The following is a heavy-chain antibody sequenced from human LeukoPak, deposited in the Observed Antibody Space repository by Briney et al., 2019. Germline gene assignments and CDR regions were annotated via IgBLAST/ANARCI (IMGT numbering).Heavy chain of an antibody. D-gene: IGHD2-15*01. CDR1: GYSISSGYY. J-gene: IGHJ5*02. Sequence: LSLTCTVSGYSISSGYYWGWIRQPPGRGLEWVSGISWNSGSIGYADSEKGRFTISRDNAKNSLYLQMNSLRAEDTALYYCAKDSRAGYSEGYCSGGSCYSWFDPWGQGTLVTVSS. V-gene: IGHV3-9*01. CDR3: AKDSRAGYSEGYCSGGSCYSWFDP. CDR2: ISWNSGSI.